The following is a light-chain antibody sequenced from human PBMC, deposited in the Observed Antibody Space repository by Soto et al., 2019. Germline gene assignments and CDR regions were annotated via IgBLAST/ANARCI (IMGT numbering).Light chain of an antibody. J-gene: IGLJ2*01. Sequence: QSVLTQSPSASASLGASVKLTCTLTSGHSSNAIAWHQQQPEKGPRYLMKLNSDGSHSKGDGIPDRFSGSSSGAERYLTISSLQSEDEADYYCQTWGTGHVVFGGGTKVTVL. CDR2: LNSDGSH. CDR1: SGHSSNA. CDR3: QTWGTGHVV. V-gene: IGLV4-69*01.